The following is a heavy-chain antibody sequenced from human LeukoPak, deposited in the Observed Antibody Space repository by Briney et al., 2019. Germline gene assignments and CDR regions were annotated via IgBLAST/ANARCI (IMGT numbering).Heavy chain of an antibody. CDR1: GFTFSSYS. Sequence: PGGSLRLSCAASGFTFSSYSMNWVRQAPGKGLEWVSYISSSSSTIYYADSVKGRFTISRDNSRNTLYLQMNSLRAEDTAVYYCATEYSSSSTYYYYMDVWGKGTTVTVPS. CDR3: ATEYSSSSTYYYYMDV. D-gene: IGHD6-6*01. CDR2: ISSSSSTI. J-gene: IGHJ6*03. V-gene: IGHV3-48*01.